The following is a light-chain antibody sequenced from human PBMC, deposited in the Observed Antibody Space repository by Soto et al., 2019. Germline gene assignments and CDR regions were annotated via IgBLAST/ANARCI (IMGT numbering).Light chain of an antibody. CDR1: SSNIGAGFD. CDR3: KSYDSGVTGSV. J-gene: IGLJ1*01. CDR2: SNT. V-gene: IGLV1-40*01. Sequence: QSVLTQPPSVSGAPGQTVTISCTGSSSNIGAGFDVHWYQQVPGTAPKLVLYSNTARPSGVPDRFSGSRSGSSGSLAITGIQPDDEADYPCKSYDSGVTGSVFGTGTKVTVL.